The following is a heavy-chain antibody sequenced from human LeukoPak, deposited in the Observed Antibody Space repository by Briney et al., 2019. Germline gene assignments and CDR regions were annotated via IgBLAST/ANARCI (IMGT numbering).Heavy chain of an antibody. CDR3: ARAGIAAAVWFDP. CDR1: GGSISSGGYN. D-gene: IGHD6-13*01. CDR2: IYYSEST. Sequence: SETLSLTCTVSGGSISSGGYNWSWLPQHPGQDLEWVGCIYYSESTYYNPSLKSRVTISVDTSKNQFSLKLSSVTAADTAVYYCARAGIAAAVWFDPWGQGTLVTVSS. V-gene: IGHV4-31*03. J-gene: IGHJ5*02.